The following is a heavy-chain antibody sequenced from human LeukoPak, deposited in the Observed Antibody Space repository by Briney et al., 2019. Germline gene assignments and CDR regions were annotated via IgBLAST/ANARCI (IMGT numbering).Heavy chain of an antibody. V-gene: IGHV4-59*08. CDR1: GGSISSYY. CDR3: ARRGYNYGDAFDV. CDR2: IYYSGST. J-gene: IGHJ3*01. Sequence: PSETLSLTCTVSGGSISSYYWSWIRQPPGKGLERLGYIYYSGSTNYNPSLKSRVTISVDTSKNQFSLKLSSEPAADTAVYYGARRGYNYGDAFDVWGPGTMVTVSS. D-gene: IGHD5-18*01.